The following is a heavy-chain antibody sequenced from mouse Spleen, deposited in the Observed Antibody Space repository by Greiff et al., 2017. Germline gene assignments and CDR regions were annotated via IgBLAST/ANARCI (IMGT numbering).Heavy chain of an antibody. D-gene: IGHD2-4*01. V-gene: IGHV5-15*04. J-gene: IGHJ3*01. CDR1: GFTFSDYG. CDR2: ISNLAYSI. Sequence: EVKVEESGGGLVKPGGSLKLSCAASGFTFSDYGMAWVRQAPGKGPEWVAFISNLAYSIYYADTVTGRFTISRENAKNTLYLEMSSLRSEDTAMYYCARHGDYDGAWFAYWGQGTLVTVSA. CDR3: ARHGDYDGAWFAY.